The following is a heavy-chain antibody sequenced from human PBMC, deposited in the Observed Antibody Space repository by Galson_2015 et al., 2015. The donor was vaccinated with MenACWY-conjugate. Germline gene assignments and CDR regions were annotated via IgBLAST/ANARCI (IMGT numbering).Heavy chain of an antibody. CDR1: GFTFRRFG. V-gene: IGHV3-30*18. CDR3: AKDWSVPYSTISYYFYMDV. CDR2: ISYDGSNE. D-gene: IGHD6-13*01. Sequence: LSCAASGFTFRRFGMHWVRQAPGKGLEWMAVISYDGSNESYADSVKGRFTISRDNSKNTLYLQMNSLRADDTAVYYCAKDWSVPYSTISYYFYMDVWGKGTTVTVSS. J-gene: IGHJ6*03.